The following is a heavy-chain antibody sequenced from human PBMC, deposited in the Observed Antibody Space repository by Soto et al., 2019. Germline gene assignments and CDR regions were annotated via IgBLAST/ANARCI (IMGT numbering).Heavy chain of an antibody. D-gene: IGHD3-22*01. CDR2: INRYGSST. V-gene: IGHV3-74*01. CDR1: GFIFSSYW. J-gene: IGHJ3*02. Sequence: EVQLVESGGGLVQPGGSQRLSCEGSGFIFSSYWMHWVRQAPGKGLVWVSRINRYGSSTSYADSVKGRFTISRDNAKNTVYLQMNSLRAEDTAVYYCARGGDSSYYDSSGYPAAFDIWGQGTMVTVSS. CDR3: ARGGDSSYYDSSGYPAAFDI.